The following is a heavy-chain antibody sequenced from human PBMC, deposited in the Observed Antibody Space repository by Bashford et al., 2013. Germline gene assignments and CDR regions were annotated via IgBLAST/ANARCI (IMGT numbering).Heavy chain of an antibody. CDR3: ARYETNYDFWPRYWVRMDV. J-gene: IGHJ6*02. CDR2: IYYSGST. Sequence: SETLSLTCTVSGGSISSYYWSWIRQPPGKGLEWIGYIYYSGSTNYNPSLKSRVTISVDTSKNQFSLKLSSVTAADTAVYYCARYETNYDFWPRYWVRMDVVGPRDHG. V-gene: IGHV4-59*01. CDR1: GGSISSYY. D-gene: IGHD3-3*01.